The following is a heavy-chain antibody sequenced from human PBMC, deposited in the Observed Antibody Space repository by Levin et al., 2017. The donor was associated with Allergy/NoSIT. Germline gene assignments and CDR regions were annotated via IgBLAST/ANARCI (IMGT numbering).Heavy chain of an antibody. CDR3: ARGARWSDY. D-gene: IGHD3-3*01. CDR1: GGSISSYY. CDR2: IFYSGST. Sequence: SQTLSLTCTVSGGSISSYYWSWIRQPPGKGLEWIGNIFYSGSTNYSPSLKSRVTISVDTSKNQFSLKLSSVTAADTAVYYCARGARWSDYWGQGTLVTVSS. V-gene: IGHV4-59*01. J-gene: IGHJ4*02.